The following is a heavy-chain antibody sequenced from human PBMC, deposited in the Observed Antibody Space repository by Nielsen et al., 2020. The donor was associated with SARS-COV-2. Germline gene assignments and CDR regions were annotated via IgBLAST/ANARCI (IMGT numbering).Heavy chain of an antibody. CDR3: AKDGVVRGDALDL. D-gene: IGHD3-10*01. Sequence: GESLKISCAASGFNFNIYAMAWVRRAPGRGLQWVAGVSASGGSTYYTDSVKGRFRISRDNSKNTLFLQMHSLRVEDTALYYCAKDGVVRGDALDLWGQGTMVTVSS. CDR2: VSASGGST. CDR1: GFNFNIYA. J-gene: IGHJ3*01. V-gene: IGHV3-23*01.